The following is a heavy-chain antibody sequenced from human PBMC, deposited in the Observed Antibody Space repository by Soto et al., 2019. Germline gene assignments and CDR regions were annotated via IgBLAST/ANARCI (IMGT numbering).Heavy chain of an antibody. CDR3: AREGSFDRSSWYHAFDI. J-gene: IGHJ3*02. D-gene: IGHD6-13*01. CDR1: GGTFSSYA. V-gene: IGHV1-69*13. CDR2: IIPIFGTA. Sequence: SVKVSCKASGGTFSSYAISWVRQAPGQGLEWMGGIIPIFGTANYAQKFQGRVTITADESTSTAYMELSSLRSGDTAVSYCAREGSFDRSSWYHAFDIRGPGTMVTGSS.